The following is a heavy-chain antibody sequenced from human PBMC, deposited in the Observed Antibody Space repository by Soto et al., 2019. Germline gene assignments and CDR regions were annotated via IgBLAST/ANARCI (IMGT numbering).Heavy chain of an antibody. V-gene: IGHV4-39*01. Sequence: MASETLSLTCSVSDDSINSDKYYWGWIRQPPGKGLEWIGSIYYRGNAYYNPSLQTRVTISLDKSKSQFSLKLNSVTAADSAVYFCARLEGLATISYYFDFWGPGALVTVSS. CDR1: DDSINSDKYY. CDR2: IYYRGNA. CDR3: ARLEGLATISYYFDF. J-gene: IGHJ4*02. D-gene: IGHD3-9*01.